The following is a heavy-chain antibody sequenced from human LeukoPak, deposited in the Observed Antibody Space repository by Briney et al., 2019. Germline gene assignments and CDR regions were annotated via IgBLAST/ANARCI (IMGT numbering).Heavy chain of an antibody. CDR1: GFTFSSYS. CDR2: ISSSSSYI. J-gene: IGHJ3*02. CDR3: ARARQRSTYGAFDI. D-gene: IGHD3-16*01. V-gene: IGHV3-21*01. Sequence: PGGSLRLSCAASGFTFSSYSMNWVRQAPGKGLEWVSSISSSSSYIYYADSVKGRFTISRDNAKNSLYLQMNSLRAEDTAVYYCARARQRSTYGAFDIWGQGTMVTVSS.